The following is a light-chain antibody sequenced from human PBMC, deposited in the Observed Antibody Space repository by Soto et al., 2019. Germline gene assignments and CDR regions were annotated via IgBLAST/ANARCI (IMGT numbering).Light chain of an antibody. Sequence: IVLTQSPCTLSLSPGERATLSCRASQSVSSSYLAWYQQKPGQAPRLLIYDASNRATGIPARFSGSGSGTDFTLTISSLEPEDFAVYYCQQRSNWPLTFGGGTKVDI. CDR1: QSVSSSY. CDR3: QQRSNWPLT. J-gene: IGKJ4*01. V-gene: IGKV3-11*01. CDR2: DAS.